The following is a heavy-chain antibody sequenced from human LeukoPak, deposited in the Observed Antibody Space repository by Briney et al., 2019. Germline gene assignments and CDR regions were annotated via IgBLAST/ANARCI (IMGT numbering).Heavy chain of an antibody. Sequence: PGGSLRLSCAASGFTFSSYSINWVRQAPGKGLEWVSSISSSSSYIYYADSVKGRFTVSRDDSKNTLYLQMNSLRGDDTAVYYCAKDGTSYYYIYYWGQGTLVTVSS. D-gene: IGHD2/OR15-2a*01. CDR2: ISSSSSYI. V-gene: IGHV3-21*01. CDR3: AKDGTSYYYIYY. CDR1: GFTFSSYS. J-gene: IGHJ4*02.